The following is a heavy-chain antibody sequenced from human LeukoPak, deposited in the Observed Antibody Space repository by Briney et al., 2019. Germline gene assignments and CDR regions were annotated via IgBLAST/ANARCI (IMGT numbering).Heavy chain of an antibody. V-gene: IGHV3-15*01. D-gene: IGHD3-3*01. CDR3: TTDHEWPHYQHEDVDC. J-gene: IGHJ4*02. CDR1: GFNFNGAW. CDR2: IKSKIDGGTT. Sequence: GGSLILSCAASGFNFNGAWMSWVRQAPGKGLEWFGRIKSKIDGGTTEHAAPVKGRFTVSRDDSRNTLYLRMNSLKTEDTAVYYCTTDHEWPHYQHEDVDCWGQGTRVTVSS.